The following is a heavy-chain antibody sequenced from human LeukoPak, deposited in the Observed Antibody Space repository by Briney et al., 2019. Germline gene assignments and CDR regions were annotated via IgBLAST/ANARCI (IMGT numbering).Heavy chain of an antibody. Sequence: SETLSLTCTVSGGSISSYYWSWIPQPARKGLEWIGRIYTSGSTNYNPSLKSRVTMSVDTSKNQFSLKLSSVTAADTAVYYCARGVTIFGVVIYDYWGQGTLVAVSS. CDR1: GGSISSYY. V-gene: IGHV4-4*07. CDR2: IYTSGST. D-gene: IGHD3-3*01. J-gene: IGHJ4*02. CDR3: ARGVTIFGVVIYDY.